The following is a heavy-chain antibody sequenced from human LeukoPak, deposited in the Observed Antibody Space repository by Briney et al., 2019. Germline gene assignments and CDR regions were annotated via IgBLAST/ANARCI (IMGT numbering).Heavy chain of an antibody. CDR2: FYHSGGI. J-gene: IGHJ5*02. CDR3: ARFDYGDVGWFDP. D-gene: IGHD4-17*01. V-gene: IGHV4-59*08. Sequence: PSETLSLTCTVSGGSISSYYWHWIRQPPGKGLEWVGHFYHSGGINTNPSLKSRVTISIDTSKNQFSLKLSSVTAADTAVYYCARFDYGDVGWFDPWGQGTLVTVSS. CDR1: GGSISSYY.